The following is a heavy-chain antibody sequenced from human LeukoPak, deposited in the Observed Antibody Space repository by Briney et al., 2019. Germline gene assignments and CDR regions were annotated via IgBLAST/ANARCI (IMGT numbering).Heavy chain of an antibody. CDR3: ATDYYGSGSYSPQAFDI. CDR2: SDPEDGET. V-gene: IGHV1-24*01. J-gene: IGHJ3*02. Sequence: EASVKVSCKVSGYTLTELSMHWVRQAPGKGLEWMGGSDPEDGETIYAQKFQGRVTMTEDTSTDTAYMELSSLRSEDTAVYFCATDYYGSGSYSPQAFDIWGQGTMVTVSS. D-gene: IGHD3-10*01. CDR1: GYTLTELS.